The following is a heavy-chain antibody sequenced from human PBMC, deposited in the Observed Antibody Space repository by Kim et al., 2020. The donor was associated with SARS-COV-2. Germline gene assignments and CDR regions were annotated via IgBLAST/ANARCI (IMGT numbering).Heavy chain of an antibody. D-gene: IGHD2-2*02. CDR2: ISFDGDNN. CDR1: GFTFSGYA. Sequence: GGSLRLSCGASGFTFSGYAMHWVRQAPGKGLEWMALISFDGDNNYYADSVKGRFTISRDNSKNTLYLEMISLRAEDTAVYYCVRDRSCYTGGVDYWCQGT. CDR3: VRDRSCYTGGVDY. V-gene: IGHV3-30-3*01. J-gene: IGHJ4*02.